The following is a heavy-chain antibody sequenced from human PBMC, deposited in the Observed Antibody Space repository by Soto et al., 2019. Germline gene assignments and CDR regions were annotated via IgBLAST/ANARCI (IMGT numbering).Heavy chain of an antibody. CDR2: VISASGSV. J-gene: IGHJ1*01. CDR1: GRIFSSFP. Sequence: QVQVVQSGAEVKKPGSSVKISCKASGRIFSSFPTSWVRQVPGQVLAWMGGVISASGSVTYAPQFQGRVTITAVTSAGIGDRELTSLTSENTAIYYCVKVAIRAGYNFVLDQWGPGTMATVS. CDR3: VKVAIRAGYNFVLDQ. D-gene: IGHD1-20*01. V-gene: IGHV1-69*06.